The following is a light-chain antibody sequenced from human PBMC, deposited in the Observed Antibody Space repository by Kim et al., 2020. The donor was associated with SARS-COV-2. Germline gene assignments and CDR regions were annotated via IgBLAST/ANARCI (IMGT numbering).Light chain of an antibody. Sequence: DIQMTQSPSSLSASVGDRVTITCRASQSISNYLNWYQLKPGKAPNLLIYAASSLQSGVPSRFSGSGSGTDFTLTIRGLQPEDFATYDWKQTYTSLWTFGQGTKVDIK. CDR2: AAS. J-gene: IGKJ1*01. V-gene: IGKV1-39*01. CDR1: QSISNY. CDR3: KQTYTSLWT.